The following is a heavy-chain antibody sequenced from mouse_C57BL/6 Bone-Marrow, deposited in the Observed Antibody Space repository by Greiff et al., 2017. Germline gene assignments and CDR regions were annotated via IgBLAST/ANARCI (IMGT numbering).Heavy chain of an antibody. CDR3: ASRGY. J-gene: IGHJ2*01. V-gene: IGHV1-81*01. CDR1: GYTFTSYG. D-gene: IGHD3-1*01. CDR2: IYPRSGNT. Sequence: QVQLQQSGAELARPGASVKLSCKASGYTFTSYGISWVKQRTGQGLEWIGEIYPRSGNTYSNEKFKGKATLPADKSSSTAYMELRSLTSEDSAVYFCASRGYWGQGTTLTVSA.